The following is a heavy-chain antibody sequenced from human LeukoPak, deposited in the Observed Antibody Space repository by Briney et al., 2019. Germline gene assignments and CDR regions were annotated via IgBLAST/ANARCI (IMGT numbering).Heavy chain of an antibody. CDR3: ASHDYGDYGTFKY. CDR1: GYTFINYW. D-gene: IGHD4-17*01. Sequence: GESLKISCKGSGYTFINYWIGWVRQMPGRGLEWMGIIYPSDSDPRYSPSFRGQVTISADKSISTAYLQWSSLKASDTAMYYCASHDYGDYGTFKYWGQGTLVTVSS. CDR2: IYPSDSDP. J-gene: IGHJ4*02. V-gene: IGHV5-51*01.